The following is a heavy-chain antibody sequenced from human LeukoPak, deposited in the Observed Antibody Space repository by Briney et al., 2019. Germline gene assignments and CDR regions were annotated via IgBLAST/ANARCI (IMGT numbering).Heavy chain of an antibody. CDR3: AKDYYYDSSGYFGPGESFDY. V-gene: IGHV3-23*01. CDR2: ISGSGGST. Sequence: GGSLRLSCAASGFTFISYAMSWVRQAPGKGLEWVSAISGSGGSTYYADSVKGRFTISRDNSKNTLYLQMNSLRAEDTAVYYCAKDYYYDSSGYFGPGESFDYWGQGTLVTVSS. J-gene: IGHJ4*02. CDR1: GFTFISYA. D-gene: IGHD3-22*01.